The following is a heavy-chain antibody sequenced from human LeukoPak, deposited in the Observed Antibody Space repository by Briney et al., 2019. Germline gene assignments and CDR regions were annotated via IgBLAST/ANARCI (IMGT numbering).Heavy chain of an antibody. CDR1: GYTFTSYG. Sequence: GASVKVSCKASGYTFTSYGISWVRQAPGQGLEWMGWISAYNGNTNYAQKLQGRVTMTTGTSTSTACMELRSLRSDDTAVYYCARDPPEDYYDSSGYYLFDYWGQGTLVTVSS. J-gene: IGHJ4*02. D-gene: IGHD3-22*01. CDR2: ISAYNGNT. V-gene: IGHV1-18*01. CDR3: ARDPPEDYYDSSGYYLFDY.